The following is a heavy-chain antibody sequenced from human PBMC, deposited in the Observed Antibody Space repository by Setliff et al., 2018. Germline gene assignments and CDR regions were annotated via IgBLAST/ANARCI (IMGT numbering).Heavy chain of an antibody. Sequence: GESLKISCKGSGCSFSNFWIGWARQMPGKGLEWMGIIYPGDSDTRYSPSFQGQVTISADKSISTAYPQSSSLKASDTAMYYCARLGPTVTSWEDYWGQGTLVTVSS. CDR3: ARLGPTVTSWEDY. CDR2: IYPGDSDT. CDR1: GCSFSNFW. D-gene: IGHD4-17*01. J-gene: IGHJ4*02. V-gene: IGHV5-51*01.